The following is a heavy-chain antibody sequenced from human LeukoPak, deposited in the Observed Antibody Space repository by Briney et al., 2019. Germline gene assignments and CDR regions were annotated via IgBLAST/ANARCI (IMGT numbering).Heavy chain of an antibody. D-gene: IGHD3-22*01. V-gene: IGHV1-8*01. CDR1: GYTFTSYD. J-gene: IGHJ3*02. CDR3: ARGIDSRGGAFDI. Sequence: ASVTVSFKASGYTFTSYDFNWVRQATGQGLEWVGWMNPKSGNTGYAQKFQGRVTMTRNTSISTAYMELSSLRSEDTAVYYCARGIDSRGGAFDIWGQGTMVTVSS. CDR2: MNPKSGNT.